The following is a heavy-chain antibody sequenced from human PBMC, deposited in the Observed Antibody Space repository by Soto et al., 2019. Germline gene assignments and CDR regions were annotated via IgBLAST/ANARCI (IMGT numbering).Heavy chain of an antibody. CDR3: ARVYGLYYDFWSGYTRFDY. V-gene: IGHV1-8*01. CDR1: GYAFTSYY. CDR2: MNPNSGNT. Sequence: ASVKVSCKASGYAFTSYYINWVLEATGEGLEWMGWMNPNSGNTGYAQKFQGRVTMTRNTSISTAYMELSSLRSEDTAVYYCARVYGLYYDFWSGYTRFDYWGQGTLVTVSS. D-gene: IGHD3-3*01. J-gene: IGHJ4*02.